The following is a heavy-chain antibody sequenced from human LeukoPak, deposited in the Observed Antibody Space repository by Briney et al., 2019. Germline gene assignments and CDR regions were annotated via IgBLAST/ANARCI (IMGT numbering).Heavy chain of an antibody. Sequence: GGSLRLSCVGSGFSLRSHWVNWVRQSPWKGLEWVANIKPDGSDKYYVDSARGRFTVPRDNAKNSAFLQMNSLRAEDTAIYYCATISAQTFDIWGQGTLVSVSS. D-gene: IGHD5-24*01. CDR3: ATISAQTFDI. CDR1: GFSLRSHW. V-gene: IGHV3-7*01. J-gene: IGHJ3*02. CDR2: IKPDGSDK.